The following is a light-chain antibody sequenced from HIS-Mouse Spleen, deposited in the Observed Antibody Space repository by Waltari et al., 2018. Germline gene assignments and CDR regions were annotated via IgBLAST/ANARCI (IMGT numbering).Light chain of an antibody. Sequence: DIVMTQSPDSLAVSLGERATINCKSSQSVLYSSNNKNYLAWYQQKPGQPPKLLIYWASTRESGVPDRFSGSGSGTDFTLTISCLQAEDVAVYYCQKYYSTPYTFGQGTKLEIK. V-gene: IGKV4-1*01. CDR2: WAS. J-gene: IGKJ2*01. CDR3: QKYYSTPYT. CDR1: QSVLYSSNNKNY.